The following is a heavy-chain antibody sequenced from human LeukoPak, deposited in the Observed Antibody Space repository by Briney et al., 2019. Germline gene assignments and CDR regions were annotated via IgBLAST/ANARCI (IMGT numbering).Heavy chain of an antibody. D-gene: IGHD5-24*01. CDR1: GGPLTSYY. V-gene: IGHV4-59*08. J-gene: IGHJ3*02. CDR3: ARYRVEGIDAFDI. CDR2: AYYRGDT. Sequence: SETLSLTCSVSGGPLTSYYWSWIRQSPGRELEWIGYAYYRGDTYYNPALKSRVTLSVDTSTKQFSLRLNSVTAADTAVYYCARYRVEGIDAFDIWGQGTMVAVSS.